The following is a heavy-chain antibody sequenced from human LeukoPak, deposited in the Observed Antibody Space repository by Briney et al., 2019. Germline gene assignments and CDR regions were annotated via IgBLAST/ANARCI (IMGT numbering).Heavy chain of an antibody. J-gene: IGHJ3*02. CDR2: IYYSGST. CDR1: GGSISSYY. V-gene: IGHV4-59*01. CDR3: ARGAYCGGDCYYGHAFDI. Sequence: PSETLSLTCTVSGGSISSYYWSWIRQPPGKGLEWIGYIYYSGSTNYNPSLKSRVTISVDTSKNQFSLKLSSVTAADTAVYYRARGAYCGGDCYYGHAFDIWGQGTMVTVSS. D-gene: IGHD2-21*02.